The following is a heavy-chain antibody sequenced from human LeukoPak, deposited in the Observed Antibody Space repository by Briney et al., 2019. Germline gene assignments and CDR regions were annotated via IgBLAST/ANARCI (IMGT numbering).Heavy chain of an antibody. CDR1: GGSISGYY. V-gene: IGHV4-59*01. J-gene: IGHJ4*02. CDR2: IYYSGST. D-gene: IGHD2-15*01. CDR3: ARGLGSGDSCYAS. Sequence: KPSETLSLTCTVSGGSISGYYWSWIRQPPGKGLEWIGYIYYSGSTSYNPSLKSRVTISVDTSKNQFSLRLSSVTAADTAVYYCARGLGSGDSCYASWGQGALVTVSS.